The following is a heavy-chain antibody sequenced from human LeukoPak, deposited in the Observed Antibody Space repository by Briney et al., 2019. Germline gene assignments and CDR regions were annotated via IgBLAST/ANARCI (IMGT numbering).Heavy chain of an antibody. J-gene: IGHJ5*02. CDR2: IYYSGST. CDR1: GGSISSYY. Sequence: SETLSLTCTVSGGSISSYYWSWIRQPPGKGLEWIGYIYYSGSTNYNPSLKSRVTISVDTSKNQFSLKLSSVTAADTAVYYCARDRSPGGRFGELSFSWGQGTLVTVSS. CDR3: ARDRSPGGRFGELSFS. V-gene: IGHV4-59*12. D-gene: IGHD3-10*01.